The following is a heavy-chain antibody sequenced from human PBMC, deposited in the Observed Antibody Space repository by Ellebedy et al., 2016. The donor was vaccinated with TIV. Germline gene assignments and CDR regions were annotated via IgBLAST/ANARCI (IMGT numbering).Heavy chain of an antibody. Sequence: AASVKVSCKASGYTFTSYGINWVRQAPGQGLEYLGWMQPGSGNTGYAQKFEGRVTMTRDTSTGTAYMELNSLRSEETAVHYCTVGLFDPWGQGTLVTVSS. CDR2: MQPGSGNT. V-gene: IGHV1-8*02. D-gene: IGHD3-10*01. J-gene: IGHJ5*02. CDR1: GYTFTSYG. CDR3: TVGLFDP.